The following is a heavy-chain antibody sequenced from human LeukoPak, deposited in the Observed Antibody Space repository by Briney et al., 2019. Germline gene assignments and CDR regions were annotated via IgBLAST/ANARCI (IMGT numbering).Heavy chain of an antibody. J-gene: IGHJ5*02. Sequence: PGGSLRLSCAASGFTFTNAWMSWVRQAPGKGLEWVGRIKSKTDGGTTDYAAPVKGRFTISRDDSKNTLYLQMNSLKTEDTAMYYCTIWVVRWFDPWGQGTLVTVSS. V-gene: IGHV3-15*01. D-gene: IGHD2-15*01. CDR2: IKSKTDGGTT. CDR3: TIWVVRWFDP. CDR1: GFTFTNAW.